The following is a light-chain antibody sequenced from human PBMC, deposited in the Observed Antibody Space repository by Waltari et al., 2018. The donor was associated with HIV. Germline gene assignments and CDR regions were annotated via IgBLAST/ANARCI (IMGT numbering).Light chain of an antibody. CDR2: WAS. CDR1: QSVLYSSNNKNY. V-gene: IGKV4-1*01. Sequence: DIVMTQSPDSLAVSLGERATMNCKSSQSVLYSSNNKNYLAWYQQKPGQPPKLLIYWASTRESGVPDLFSGSGSATDFTLTISSLQAEDVAVYYCQQYSITPVTFGQGTKLEIK. J-gene: IGKJ2*01. CDR3: QQYSITPVT.